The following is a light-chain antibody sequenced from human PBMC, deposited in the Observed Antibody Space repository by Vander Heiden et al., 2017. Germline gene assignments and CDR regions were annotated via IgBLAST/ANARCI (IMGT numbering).Light chain of an antibody. Sequence: EIVMTQSPATLSVSPGERATLSCRASQSIGNKLVWYQQKPGQAPRLLVYDASARVTDTPARFSGSGSGTEFTLTISSLQSEDFAVYYCQQDDNWPLTFGQGTKVEIK. V-gene: IGKV3-15*01. CDR1: QSIGNK. CDR2: DAS. J-gene: IGKJ1*01. CDR3: QQDDNWPLT.